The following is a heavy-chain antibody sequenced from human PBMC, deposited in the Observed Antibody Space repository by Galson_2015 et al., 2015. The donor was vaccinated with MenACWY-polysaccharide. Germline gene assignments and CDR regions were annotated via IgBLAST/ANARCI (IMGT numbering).Heavy chain of an antibody. CDR2: IYYSGST. D-gene: IGHD4-11*01. CDR1: SYY. J-gene: IGHJ6*02. Sequence: SYYWSWIRQPPGKGLEWIGYIYYSGSTNYNPSLKSRVTISVDTSKNQFSLKLSSVTAADTAVYYCARDRVFTVTNYYYYYGMDVWGQGTTVTVSS. CDR3: ARDRVFTVTNYYYYYGMDV. V-gene: IGHV4-59*01.